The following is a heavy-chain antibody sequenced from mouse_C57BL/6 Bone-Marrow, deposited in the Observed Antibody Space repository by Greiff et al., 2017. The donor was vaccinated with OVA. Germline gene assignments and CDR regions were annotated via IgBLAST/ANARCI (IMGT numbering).Heavy chain of an antibody. CDR2: ISYDGST. CDR3: AREGYYDYDDYFDY. V-gene: IGHV3-6*01. J-gene: IGHJ2*01. D-gene: IGHD2-4*01. CDR1: GYSITSGYY. Sequence: EVQVVESGPGLVKPSQSLSLTCSVTGYSITSGYYWNWIRQFPGNKLEWMGYISYDGSTNYNPSLKNRISITRDTSKNQFFLKLNSVTTEDTATYYCAREGYYDYDDYFDYWGQGTTLTVSS.